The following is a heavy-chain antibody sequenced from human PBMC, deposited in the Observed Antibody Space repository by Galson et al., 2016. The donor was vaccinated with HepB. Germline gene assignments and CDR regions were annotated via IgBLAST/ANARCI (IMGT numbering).Heavy chain of an antibody. V-gene: IGHV3-30*18. CDR1: GFTFSDYG. D-gene: IGHD3-9*01. J-gene: IGHJ4*02. Sequence: SLRLSCAASGFTFSDYGMHWVRQAPGKGLEWVAVISYDGSNKYYADSVKGRFTISRDKSKTSLFLQMNRLRAEDTAVYYCAKAVLLFGYYHGGIDFWGQGTLVTVSS. CDR2: ISYDGSNK. CDR3: AKAVLLFGYYHGGIDF.